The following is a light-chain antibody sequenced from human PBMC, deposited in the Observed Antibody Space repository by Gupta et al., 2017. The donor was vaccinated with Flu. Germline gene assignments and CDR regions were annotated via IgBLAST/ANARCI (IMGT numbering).Light chain of an antibody. Sequence: SALTQPASVSVSPCQSITIPCTGTSSDVGSYNLVSWYQQPPGKAPKVMINDGTKRPAGVANRFSGSKSDNTASLTIYELTEEDEADYYCCSYAGGSAWVFGGGTKLTVL. J-gene: IGLJ3*02. CDR2: DGT. CDR1: SSDVGSYNL. CDR3: CSYAGGSAWV. V-gene: IGLV2-23*01.